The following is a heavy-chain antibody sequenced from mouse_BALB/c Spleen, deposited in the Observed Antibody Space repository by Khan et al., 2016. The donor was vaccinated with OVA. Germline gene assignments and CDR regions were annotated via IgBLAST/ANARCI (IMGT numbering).Heavy chain of an antibody. CDR1: GFSLTNYG. CDR2: IWSDGST. CDR3: ARQPYYHYNIMDY. D-gene: IGHD2-10*01. Sequence: QVQLKESGPGLVAPSQSLSITCTISGFSLTNYGVHWVRQPPGKGLEWLVVIWSDGSTTYNSDLKSRLTISKDNSKSQVFLKMNSRQTDDTAMYFCARQPYYHYNIMDYWGQGTSVTVSS. V-gene: IGHV2-6-1*01. J-gene: IGHJ4*01.